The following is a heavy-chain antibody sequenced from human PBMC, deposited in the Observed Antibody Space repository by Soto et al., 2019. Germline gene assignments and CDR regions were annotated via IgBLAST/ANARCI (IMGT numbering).Heavy chain of an antibody. V-gene: IGHV3-21*06. CDR3: ARESEDLTSNFDY. J-gene: IGHJ4*02. CDR2: ISSTTNYI. CDR1: GFTFTRYS. Sequence: GGSLRLSCAASGFTFTRYSMNWVRQAPGKGLEWVSSISSTTNYIYYGDSMKGRFTISRDNAKNSLYLEMNSLRAEDTAVCYCARESEDLTSNFDYWGQGTLVTVSS.